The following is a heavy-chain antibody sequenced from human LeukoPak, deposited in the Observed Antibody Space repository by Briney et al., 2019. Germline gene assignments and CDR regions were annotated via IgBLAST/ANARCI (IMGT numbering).Heavy chain of an antibody. CDR3: TRDRSRAEDD. CDR2: INHGGSDK. CDR1: GFTFSGHW. Sequence: GGSLRLSCAASGFTFSGHWMSWVRQAPGKGLEWVANINHGGSDKYYVDSVKGRFTISRDNANNLLYLQMNSLRGEDTAVYYCTRDRSRAEDDWGRGTLVTVSS. V-gene: IGHV3-7*01. D-gene: IGHD1-14*01. J-gene: IGHJ4*02.